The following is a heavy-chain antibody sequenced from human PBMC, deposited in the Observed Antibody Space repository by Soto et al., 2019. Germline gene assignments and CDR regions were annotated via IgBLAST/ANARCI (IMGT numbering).Heavy chain of an antibody. CDR2: IYHSGST. CDR3: ARADYGDYKGVIQH. V-gene: IGHV4-30-2*01. Sequence: TSETLSLTFALSGCSLSSGFYSWSLSRPPPGKGLEWIGYIYHSGSTYYNPSLKSRVTISVDRSKNQFSLKLSSVTAADTAVYYCARADYGDYKGVIQHWGQGTLVTVSS. J-gene: IGHJ1*01. CDR1: GCSLSSGFYS. D-gene: IGHD4-17*01.